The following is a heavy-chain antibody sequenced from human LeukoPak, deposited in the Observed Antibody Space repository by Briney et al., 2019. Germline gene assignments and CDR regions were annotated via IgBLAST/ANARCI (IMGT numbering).Heavy chain of an antibody. D-gene: IGHD3-10*01. Sequence: GGSLRLSCAASGFTFSNAWMSWVRQAPGKGLEWVGRIKSKTDGGTTDYAAPVKGRFTISRDDSKNTLYLQMNSLKTEDTAVYYCTTEGGSGPLTGDTYYYYYGMDVWGQGTTVTVSS. J-gene: IGHJ6*02. V-gene: IGHV3-15*01. CDR2: IKSKTDGGTT. CDR1: GFTFSNAW. CDR3: TTEGGSGPLTGDTYYYYYGMDV.